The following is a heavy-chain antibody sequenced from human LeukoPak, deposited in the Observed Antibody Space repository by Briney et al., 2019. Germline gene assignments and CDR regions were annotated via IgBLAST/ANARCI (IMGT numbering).Heavy chain of an antibody. CDR2: IDYSGST. CDR3: AREGVGATGSYS. D-gene: IGHD1-26*01. V-gene: IGHV4-31*03. Sequence: SQTLSLTCTVSGGSISSAGYYWSWIRQHPGKGLEWIGYIDYSGSTYYNPSLKSRVTISVDTSQTQFSLKLSSVTAADTAVYCCAREGVGATGSYSWGQGTPVTVSS. J-gene: IGHJ4*02. CDR1: GGSISSAGYY.